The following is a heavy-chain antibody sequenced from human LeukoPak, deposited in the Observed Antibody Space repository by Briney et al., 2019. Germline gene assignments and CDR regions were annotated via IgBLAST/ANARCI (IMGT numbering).Heavy chain of an antibody. Sequence: GASVKVSCEASGYAFTSFGISWVRQAPGQGLEWMGWISGYNGNTNSAQKLQGRVTMTTDTSTSTASMELRSLRSDDTAVYYCARTIVAVVGVNHFYYYGMDVWGQGTTVTVSS. CDR2: ISGYNGNT. CDR3: ARTIVAVVGVNHFYYYGMDV. J-gene: IGHJ6*02. CDR1: GYAFTSFG. V-gene: IGHV1-18*01. D-gene: IGHD6-19*01.